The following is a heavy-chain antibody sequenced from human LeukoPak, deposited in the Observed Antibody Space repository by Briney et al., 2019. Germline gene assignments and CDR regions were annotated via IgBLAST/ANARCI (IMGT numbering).Heavy chain of an antibody. CDR3: ALVPAATRFDP. CDR2: IYHSGRT. V-gene: IGHV4-38-2*01. J-gene: IGHJ5*02. CDR1: GYSLSSGYY. D-gene: IGHD2-2*01. Sequence: SETLSLTCAVSGYSLSSGYYWGWTRQPPGKGLEWIGSIYHSGRTYYNPSLKSRVTISVDTSKNQFSLKLCSVTAADTAVYYCALVPAATRFDPWGQGTLVTVSS.